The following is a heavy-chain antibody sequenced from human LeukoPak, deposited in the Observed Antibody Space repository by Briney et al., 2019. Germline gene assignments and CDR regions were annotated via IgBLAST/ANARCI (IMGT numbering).Heavy chain of an antibody. CDR2: IYPGDSDT. J-gene: IGHJ6*02. Sequence: GESLKISCKGSGYSFASYWIGWVRQMPGKGLEWMGIIYPGDSDTRYSPSFQGQVTISADKSISTAYLQWSSLKASDTAMYYCARTGDILTGYYPDYYYYGMDVWGQGTLVTVSS. CDR3: ARTGDILTGYYPDYYYYGMDV. D-gene: IGHD3-9*01. CDR1: GYSFASYW. V-gene: IGHV5-51*01.